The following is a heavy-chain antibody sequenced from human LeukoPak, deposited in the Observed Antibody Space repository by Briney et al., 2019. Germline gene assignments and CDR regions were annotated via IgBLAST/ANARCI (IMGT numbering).Heavy chain of an antibody. CDR2: IWYDGSNK. CDR3: ASNSDGDDAWFDP. D-gene: IGHD4-17*01. V-gene: IGHV3-33*08. CDR1: GFTVSSNY. J-gene: IGHJ5*02. Sequence: GGSLRLSCAASGFTVSSNYMSWVRQAPGKGLEWVAVIWYDGSNKYYADSVKGRFTISRDNSKNTLYLQMNSLRAEDTAVYYCASNSDGDDAWFDPWGQGTLVTVSS.